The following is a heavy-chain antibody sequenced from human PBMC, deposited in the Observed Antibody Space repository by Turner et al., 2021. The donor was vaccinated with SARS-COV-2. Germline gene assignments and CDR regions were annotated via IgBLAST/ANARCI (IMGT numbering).Heavy chain of an antibody. Sequence: EVQLAASGGGLVQPGGSLRLSCAASGFTFNNHWMNWVRQAPGKELEWLAIIKQDGSETLYVDSVKGRFTISRYNAKNSLYLQMNSLRAEDTAIYYCARGSGWVADYWGQGTLVTVSS. J-gene: IGHJ4*02. V-gene: IGHV3-7*01. CDR1: GFTFNNHW. CDR2: IKQDGSET. D-gene: IGHD6-19*01. CDR3: ARGSGWVADY.